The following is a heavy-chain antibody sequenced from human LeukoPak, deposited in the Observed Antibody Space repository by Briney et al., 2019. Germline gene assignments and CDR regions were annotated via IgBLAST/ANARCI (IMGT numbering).Heavy chain of an antibody. V-gene: IGHV1-18*04. CDR2: ISAYNGNT. CDR3: ARSVRQQPGGNAFDI. D-gene: IGHD6-13*01. Sequence: ASVKVSCKASGYTFTSYGISWVRQAPGQGLEWMGWISAYNGNTNYAQKLQGRVTMTTDTSTSTAYMELRSLRSDDTAVYYCARSVRQQPGGNAFDIWGQGTMVTVSS. J-gene: IGHJ3*02. CDR1: GYTFTSYG.